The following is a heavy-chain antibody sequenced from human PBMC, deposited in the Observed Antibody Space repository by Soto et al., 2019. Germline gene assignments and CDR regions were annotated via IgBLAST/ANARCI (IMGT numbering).Heavy chain of an antibody. CDR1: GYTFTSYG. Sequence: ASVKVSCKASGYTFTSYGISWVRQAPGLGLEWVGRINPILSMSNYAQKFQGRVTMTADKSTSTAYMELRSLRFEDTAIYYCATSYGSGYRAFDYWGQGALVTVSS. J-gene: IGHJ4*02. CDR2: INPILSMS. CDR3: ATSYGSGYRAFDY. D-gene: IGHD3-10*01. V-gene: IGHV1-69*04.